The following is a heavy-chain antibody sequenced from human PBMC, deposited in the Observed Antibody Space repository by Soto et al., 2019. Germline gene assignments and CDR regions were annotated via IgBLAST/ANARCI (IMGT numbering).Heavy chain of an antibody. CDR2: INPATGAA. V-gene: IGHV1-2*02. CDR1: GYPVTAYY. CDR3: ARGGGVGVAGSAAFDM. Sequence: QLHLVQSGAVVKKPGASVTVSCSASGYPVTAYYMHWVRQAPGRGLEWMGGINPATGAAKYTQTFAGRVPMTTDPSTSNVFMGLGRLTSGDTAGFYCARGGGVGVAGSAAFDMWGQGTVVTVSS. J-gene: IGHJ3*02. D-gene: IGHD3-3*01.